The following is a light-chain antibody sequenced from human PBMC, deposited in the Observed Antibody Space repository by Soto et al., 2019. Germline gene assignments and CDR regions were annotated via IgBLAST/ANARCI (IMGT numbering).Light chain of an antibody. CDR1: STNIGADYD. V-gene: IGLV1-40*01. J-gene: IGLJ1*01. Sequence: QSVLTQPPSVSGAPGQRVTISCTGSSTNIGADYDVHWYLQLPGTAPKLLIFNTNNRPSGVPDRFSGSQSGPSASLAITGLQADDEAEYYCQSYDSSLSAYVFGTGTKVTVL. CDR3: QSYDSSLSAYV. CDR2: NTN.